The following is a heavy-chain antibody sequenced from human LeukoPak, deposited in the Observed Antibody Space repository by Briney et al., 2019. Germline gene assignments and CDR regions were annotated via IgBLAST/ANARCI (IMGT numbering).Heavy chain of an antibody. J-gene: IGHJ4*02. CDR3: ATLQSSGYDYSDY. CDR2: IYYSGYT. V-gene: IGHV4-59*08. Sequence: SETLSLTCTVSGGSISTYYWSWIRQPPGKGLEWIGYIYYSGYTDYNPSLKSRVTMSVDTSKNQFSLKLTSVTAADTAVYYCATLQSSGYDYSDYWGQGILVTVSS. D-gene: IGHD3-22*01. CDR1: GGSISTYY.